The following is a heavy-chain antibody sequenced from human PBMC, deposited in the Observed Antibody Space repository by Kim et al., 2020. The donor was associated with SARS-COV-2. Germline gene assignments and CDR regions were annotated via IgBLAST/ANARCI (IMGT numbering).Heavy chain of an antibody. V-gene: IGHV3-66*04. J-gene: IGHJ4*02. D-gene: IGHD3-22*01. CDR3: ARQIVYDSSGYPHE. CDR2: IYSGGST. CDR1: GFTVSNNY. Sequence: GGSLRLSCAASGFTVSNNYISWVRQAPGKGLEWVSVIYSGGSTYYADSVKGRFTISRDNSKNTLYLQMNSLRAEDTAVYYCARQIVYDSSGYPHEWGQGTLVTVSS.